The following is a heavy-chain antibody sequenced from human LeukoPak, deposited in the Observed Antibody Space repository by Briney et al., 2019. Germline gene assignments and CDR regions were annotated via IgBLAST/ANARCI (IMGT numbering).Heavy chain of an antibody. V-gene: IGHV4-31*03. CDR1: GGSISSGGYY. J-gene: IGHJ4*02. Sequence: SQTLSLTCTVSGGSISSGGYYWSWIRQHPGKGLEWIGYIYYSGSTYYNPSLKSRVTISVDTTKNQFSLKLSSVTAADTAVYYCARVSLVRGLFIFDYWGQGTLVTVSS. CDR2: IYYSGST. CDR3: ARVSLVRGLFIFDY. D-gene: IGHD3-10*01.